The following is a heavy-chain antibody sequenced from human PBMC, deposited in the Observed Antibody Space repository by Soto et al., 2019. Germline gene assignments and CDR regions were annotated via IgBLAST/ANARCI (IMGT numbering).Heavy chain of an antibody. D-gene: IGHD2-8*01. CDR1: GGSFSCYC. J-gene: IGHJ6*02. CDR2: INHSGST. V-gene: IGHV4-34*01. Sequence: PSETLSLTSAVYGGSFSCYCLSWIRQHPGKGLEWIGEINHSGSTRYSPSFQGQVTISADKSISTAYLQWSSPKASDTAMYYCARIGDGPNYYYYYGMDVWGQGTTVTVSS. CDR3: ARIGDGPNYYYYYGMDV.